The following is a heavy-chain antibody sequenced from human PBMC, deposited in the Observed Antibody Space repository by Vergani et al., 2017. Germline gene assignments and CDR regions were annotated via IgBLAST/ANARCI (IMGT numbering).Heavy chain of an antibody. D-gene: IGHD1-14*01. CDR3: ARVGKQVWYYYYYMDV. V-gene: IGHV4-31*03. J-gene: IGHJ6*03. CDR2: IYYSGST. Sequence: QVQLQESGPGLVKPSQTLSLTCTVSGGSISSGGYYWSWIRQHPGKGLEWIGYIYYSGSTYYNPSLKSRVTISVDTSKNQFSLKLSSVTAADTAVYYCARVGKQVWYYYYYMDVWGKGTTVTVSS. CDR1: GGSISSGGYY.